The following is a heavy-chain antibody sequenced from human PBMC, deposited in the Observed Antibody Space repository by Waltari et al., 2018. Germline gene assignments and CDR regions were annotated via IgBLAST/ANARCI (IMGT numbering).Heavy chain of an antibody. CDR2: IKQDGSEK. Sequence: EVQLVESGGGLVQPGGSLSLSCAASGFTFSSYWMSWVRQAPGKGLEWVANIKQDGSEKYYVDSVKGRFTISRDNAKNSLYLQMNSLRAEDTAVYYCAREGPYGWNHVWGQGTLVTVSS. V-gene: IGHV3-7*01. D-gene: IGHD1-1*01. CDR1: GFTFSSYW. J-gene: IGHJ4*02. CDR3: AREGPYGWNHV.